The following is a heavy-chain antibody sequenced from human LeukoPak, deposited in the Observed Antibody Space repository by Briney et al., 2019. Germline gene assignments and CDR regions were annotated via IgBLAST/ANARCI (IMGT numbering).Heavy chain of an antibody. CDR3: AREGSGEFADI. CDR1: GFTFTNHD. J-gene: IGHJ3*02. CDR2: IGTAGRT. V-gene: IGHV3-13*01. Sequence: PGGSLRLSCAASGFTFTNHDMHWVRHATGKGLEWVSAIGTAGRTYYADSVRGRFIISRENAKNSFYLQLNSLRVGDTAVYYCAREGSGEFADIWGQGTLVTVSS. D-gene: IGHD3-10*01.